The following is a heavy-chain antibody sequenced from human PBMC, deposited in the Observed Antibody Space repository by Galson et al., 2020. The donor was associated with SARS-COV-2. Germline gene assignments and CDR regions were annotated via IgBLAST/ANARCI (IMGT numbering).Heavy chain of an antibody. CDR2: IYYSGST. J-gene: IGHJ5*02. D-gene: IGHD3-9*01. CDR3: ARLVSITIYKNEHNWFDP. V-gene: IGHV4-59*08. CDR1: GGSISSYY. Sequence: ASATLSLTCTVSGGSISSYYWSWIRQPPGKGLEWIGYIYYSGSTNYNPSLKSRVTISVDTSKNHFSLKLSSVTAADTAVYYCARLVSITIYKNEHNWFDPWGQGTLVTVSS.